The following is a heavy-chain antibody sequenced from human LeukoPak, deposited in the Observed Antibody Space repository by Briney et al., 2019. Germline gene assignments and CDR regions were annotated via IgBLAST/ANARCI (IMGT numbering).Heavy chain of an antibody. CDR3: ARGAAAGTYYFDY. V-gene: IGHV3-30*19. J-gene: IGHJ4*02. D-gene: IGHD6-13*01. CDR1: GFTFSSYG. CDR2: ISYDGSNK. Sequence: PGGSLRLSCAASGFTFSSYGMHWVRQAPGKGLEWVAVISYDGSNKYYADSVKGRFTISRDNSKNTLYLQMNSLRAEDTAVYYCARGAAAGTYYFDYWGQGTLVTVSS.